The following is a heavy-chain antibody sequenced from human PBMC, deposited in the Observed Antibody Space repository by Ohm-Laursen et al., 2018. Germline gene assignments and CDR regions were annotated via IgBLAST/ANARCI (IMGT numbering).Heavy chain of an antibody. CDR1: GYIFTRYY. D-gene: IGHD1-1*01. Sequence: ASVKVSCKASGYIFTRYYMNWVQQAPGQGLEWMGIINPSGDSTTYAQKFQGRVTMTRDTSTTTVYMELSSLTSEDTAVYYCARGYNWNDSYYYAMDVWGQGTTVIVSS. CDR3: ARGYNWNDSYYYAMDV. V-gene: IGHV1-46*01. J-gene: IGHJ6*02. CDR2: INPSGDST.